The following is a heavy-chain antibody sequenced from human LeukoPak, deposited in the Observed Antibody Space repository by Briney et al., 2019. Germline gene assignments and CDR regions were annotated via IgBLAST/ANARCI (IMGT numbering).Heavy chain of an antibody. CDR1: GGSFSSFI. D-gene: IGHD1-26*01. CDR2: VIPVLGRA. J-gene: IGHJ3*01. V-gene: IGHV1-69*16. CDR3: ASPLGRCSDAGCYPTEEAT. Sequence: VASVKVSCKASGGSFSSFIFNWVRQAPGQGLEWMGLVIPVLGRAKYAQRFQGRVTLTTEESTNTAYMEVNSLISEDTAVYYCASPLGRCSDAGCYPTEEATWGQGTMVTVSS.